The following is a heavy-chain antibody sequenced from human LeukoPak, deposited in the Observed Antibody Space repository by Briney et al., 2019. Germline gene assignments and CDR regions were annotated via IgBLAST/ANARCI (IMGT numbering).Heavy chain of an antibody. CDR3: AKSNGYGLIDI. Sequence: SETLSLTCTVSGGSISTSNYYWGWMRQPPGKGLEWIVNVFYSRSTHCGPSLKSRLTISLDTFRNHFYLKLNSVTDADTAVYYCAKSNGYGLIDIWGQGTMVTVSS. J-gene: IGHJ3*02. D-gene: IGHD3-10*01. V-gene: IGHV4-39*07. CDR1: GGSISTSNYY. CDR2: VFYSRST.